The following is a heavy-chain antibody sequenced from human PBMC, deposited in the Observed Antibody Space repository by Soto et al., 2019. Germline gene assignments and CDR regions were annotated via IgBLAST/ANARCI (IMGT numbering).Heavy chain of an antibody. CDR1: GFTFSSYA. D-gene: IGHD3-3*01. V-gene: IGHV3-23*01. CDR2: ISGSGGST. Sequence: VQLLESGGGLVQPGGSLRLSCAASGFTFSSYAMSWVRQAPGKGLEWVSAISGSGGSTYYADSVKGRFTISRDNSKNTLYLQMNSLRAEDTAVYYCAKRGDYDFWSGYGGTGAFDIWGQGTMVTVSS. CDR3: AKRGDYDFWSGYGGTGAFDI. J-gene: IGHJ3*02.